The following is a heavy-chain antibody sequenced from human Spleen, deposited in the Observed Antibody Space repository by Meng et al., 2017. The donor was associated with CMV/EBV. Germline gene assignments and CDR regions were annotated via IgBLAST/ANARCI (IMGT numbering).Heavy chain of an antibody. Sequence: GESLKISCAASGFTFSGYEMHWVRQAPGKGLEWVALISYEGTNQYYADSVKGRFAISRDDSKNTVYLQMNSLTSEDTAVYYCARDSSGWLDYWGQGTLVTVSS. J-gene: IGHJ4*02. D-gene: IGHD6-19*01. CDR1: GFTFSGYE. V-gene: IGHV3-30*09. CDR2: ISYEGTNQ. CDR3: ARDSSGWLDY.